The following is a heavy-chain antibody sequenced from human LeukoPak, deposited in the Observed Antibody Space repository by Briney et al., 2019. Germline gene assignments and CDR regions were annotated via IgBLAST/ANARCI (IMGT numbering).Heavy chain of an antibody. CDR2: INPNSGGT. Sequence: GASVKVSCKASGYTFTGYYIHWVRQAPGQGLEWMGWINPNSGGTHYAQKFQGRVTMTRDTSISTAYMELSRLRSDDTAVYYCARDLRGYYYYYMDVWGKGTTVTISS. CDR3: ARDLRGYYYYYMDV. V-gene: IGHV1-2*02. CDR1: GYTFTGYY. D-gene: IGHD3-16*01. J-gene: IGHJ6*03.